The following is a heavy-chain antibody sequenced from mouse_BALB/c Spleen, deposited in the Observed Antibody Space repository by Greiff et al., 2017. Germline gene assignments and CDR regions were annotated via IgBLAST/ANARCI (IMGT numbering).Heavy chain of an antibody. J-gene: IGHJ1*01. V-gene: IGHV1S135*01. Sequence: VQLQQSGPELVKPGASVKISCKASGYSFTGYYMHWVKQSHVKSLEWIGRINPYNGATSYNQNFKDKASLTVDKSSSTAYMQLSSPTSEDSAVYYCANYYGSSYVELYWYFDVWGAGTTVTVSS. CDR3: ANYYGSSYVELYWYFDV. CDR2: INPYNGAT. CDR1: GYSFTGYY. D-gene: IGHD1-1*01.